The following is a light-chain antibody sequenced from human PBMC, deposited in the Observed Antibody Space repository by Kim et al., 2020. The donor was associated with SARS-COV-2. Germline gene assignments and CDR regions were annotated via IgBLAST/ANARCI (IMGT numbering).Light chain of an antibody. CDR1: SRRSYY. CDR2: GKN. V-gene: IGLV3-19*01. J-gene: IGLJ1*01. Sequence: GQTARRPCEGDSRRSYYASWYQQKPGQAPVLVIYGKNNRPSGIPDLFSGSSSGNTASLTITGAQAEDEADYYCNSRDSSGNHHYVFGTGTKVTVL. CDR3: NSRDSSGNHHYV.